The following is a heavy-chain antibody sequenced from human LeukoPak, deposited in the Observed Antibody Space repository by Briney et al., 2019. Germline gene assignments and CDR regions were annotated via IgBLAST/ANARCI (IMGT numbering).Heavy chain of an antibody. D-gene: IGHD2-15*01. CDR2: MNPNSGNT. V-gene: IGHV1-8*01. CDR3: ARDGGYCSGGSCYSAARWLAHYYYYMDV. Sequence: ASVRVSCKSFGYTFTSSDINWVRQATGQGLEWMGWMNPNSGNTGFAQKFQGRVTMTRDMSTSTVHMELSSLRSEDTAVYYCARDGGYCSGGSCYSAARWLAHYYYYMDVWGKGTTVTVSS. CDR1: GYTFTSSD. J-gene: IGHJ6*03.